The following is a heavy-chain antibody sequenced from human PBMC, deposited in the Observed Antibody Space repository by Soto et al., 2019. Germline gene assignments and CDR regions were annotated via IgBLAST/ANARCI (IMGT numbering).Heavy chain of an antibody. J-gene: IGHJ6*02. CDR1: GFTFSSYA. CDR2: ISYDGSNK. Sequence: GSLRLSCAASGFTFSSYAMHWVRQAPGKGLEWVAVISYDGSNKYYADSVKGRFTISRDNSKNTLYLQMNSLRAEDTAVYYCARDRLRKVTVYGMDVWGQGTTVTVSS. CDR3: ARDRLRKVTVYGMDV. D-gene: IGHD2-21*02. V-gene: IGHV3-30-3*01.